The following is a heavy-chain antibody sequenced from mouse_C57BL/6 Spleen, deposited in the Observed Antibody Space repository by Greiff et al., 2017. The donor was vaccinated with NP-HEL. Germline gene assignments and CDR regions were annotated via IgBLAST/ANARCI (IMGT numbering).Heavy chain of an antibody. CDR3: ARQGYGSGAWFAC. D-gene: IGHD1-1*01. V-gene: IGHV5-17*01. CDR2: ISSGSSTI. J-gene: IGHJ3*01. CDR1: GFTFSDYG. Sequence: EVQGVESGGGLVKPGGSLKLSCAASGFTFSDYGMHWVRQAPEKGLEWVAYISSGSSTIYYADTVKGRFPISRDNAKNTLFLQMTSLRSEDTAMYYCARQGYGSGAWFACWGQGTLVTVSA.